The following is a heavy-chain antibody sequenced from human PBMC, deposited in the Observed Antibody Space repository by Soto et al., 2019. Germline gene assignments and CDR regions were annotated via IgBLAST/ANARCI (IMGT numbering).Heavy chain of an antibody. Sequence: QVQLQESGPGLVKPSQTLSLTCTVSGGSISSGDYYWSWIRPPPGKGLEWIGYVDYSGSTYYNPSLKSRVTISVDTSKHQCSLKLSSVTAADTAVYYCARDRKVYGDQEPYYSYYYVWTSGAKGPRSPSP. V-gene: IGHV4-30-4*01. CDR1: GGSISSGDYY. CDR2: VDYSGST. CDR3: ARDRKVYGDQEPYYSYYYVWTS. D-gene: IGHD4-17*01. J-gene: IGHJ6*02.